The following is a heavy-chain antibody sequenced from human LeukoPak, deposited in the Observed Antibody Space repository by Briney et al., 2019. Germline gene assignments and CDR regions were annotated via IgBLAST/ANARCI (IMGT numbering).Heavy chain of an antibody. Sequence: GGSLRLSCVVSGFIASSNYMSWVRQAPGKGLEWISLIYSGGTTYYADSVMGRFTISRDNSTTTLFLQMNSLKAEDTAVYYCATGGRSGVALEQWGQGTLVTVSS. CDR1: GFIASSNY. CDR3: ATGGRSGVALEQ. D-gene: IGHD1/OR15-1a*01. CDR2: IYSGGTT. J-gene: IGHJ4*02. V-gene: IGHV3-53*01.